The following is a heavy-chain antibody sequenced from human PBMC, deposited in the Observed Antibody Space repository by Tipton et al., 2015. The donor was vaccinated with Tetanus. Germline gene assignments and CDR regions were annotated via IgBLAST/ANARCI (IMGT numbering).Heavy chain of an antibody. J-gene: IGHJ5*02. V-gene: IGHV6-1*01. CDR3: ARGTWLYTSTYHRHWLDP. CDR2: TYYRSKWFN. D-gene: IGHD6-13*01. CDR1: GDSVSSNTMA. Sequence: GLVKPSQTLSLTCAISGDSVSSNTMAWNWIRQSPSRGLEWLGRTYYRSKWFNDYAVSLRGRITVNADTSRNQFSLQLNSVIPEDTAVYYCARGTWLYTSTYHRHWLDPWGQGTLVTVSS.